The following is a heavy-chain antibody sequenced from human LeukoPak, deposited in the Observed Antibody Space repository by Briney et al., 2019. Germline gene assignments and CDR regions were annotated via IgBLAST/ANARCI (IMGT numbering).Heavy chain of an antibody. Sequence: RSSGTLSLTCTVSGGSISSYYWSWIRQPPGKGLEWIGYIYYSGSTNYNPSLKSRVTISVDTSKNQFSLKLSSVTAADTAVYYCARVGGSGWYSLEAAFDIWGQGTMVTVSS. J-gene: IGHJ3*02. CDR2: IYYSGST. CDR3: ARVGGSGWYSLEAAFDI. CDR1: GGSISSYY. V-gene: IGHV4-59*01. D-gene: IGHD6-19*01.